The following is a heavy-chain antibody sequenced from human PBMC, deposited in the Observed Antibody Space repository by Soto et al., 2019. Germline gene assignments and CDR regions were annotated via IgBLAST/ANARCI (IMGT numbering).Heavy chain of an antibody. CDR3: ARGVHDSSGYDS. CDR2: IFHSGST. V-gene: IGHV4-30-2*01. Sequence: PSETLSLSSAVFGDSITSDGNSCNWIRQPPGKGLEWIGYIFHSGSTKYNPSLKSRVTISVDRSKNQLSLRLSSVTAADTAVYYCARGVHDSSGYDSWGQGILVTVS. J-gene: IGHJ4*02. D-gene: IGHD3-22*01. CDR1: GDSITSDGNS.